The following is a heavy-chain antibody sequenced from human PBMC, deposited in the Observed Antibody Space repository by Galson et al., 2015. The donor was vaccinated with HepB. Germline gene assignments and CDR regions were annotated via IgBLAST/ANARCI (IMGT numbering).Heavy chain of an antibody. D-gene: IGHD2-15*01. J-gene: IGHJ5*02. V-gene: IGHV1-18*01. CDR2: ISPYNGDT. Sequence: SVKVSCKASGYTFSTYAITWVRQAPGQGLEWMGWISPYNGDTDYARKFQGRVTMTTDISTSTAYMELRSLRSDDTAVYYCARGAVVVLVGGTQNNWCDPWGQGTLVSVSS. CDR3: ARGAVVVLVGGTQNNWCDP. CDR1: GYTFSTYA.